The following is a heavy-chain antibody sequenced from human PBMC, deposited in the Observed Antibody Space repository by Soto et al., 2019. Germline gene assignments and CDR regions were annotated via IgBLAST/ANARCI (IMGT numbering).Heavy chain of an antibody. J-gene: IGHJ6*02. D-gene: IGHD2-2*01. CDR2: IIPIFRTA. CDR1: GGTFSTYT. V-gene: IGHV1-69*12. CDR3: ARRYCSTTSSHYYGMDV. Sequence: QVQLVQSGAEVKKPGSSVKVSCKASGGTFSTYTVSWVRQAPGQGLEWMGGIIPIFRTANYAQKFQGRVTVTADESTSTAYMKLSSLRSEHTAVYYCARRYCSTTSSHYYGMDVWCQGTTVTVSS.